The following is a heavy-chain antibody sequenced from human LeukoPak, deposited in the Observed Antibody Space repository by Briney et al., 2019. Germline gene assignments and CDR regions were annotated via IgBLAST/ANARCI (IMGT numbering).Heavy chain of an antibody. Sequence: GGSLRLSCAASGFTFSTYCMHWVRQAPGKGPMWVSRICPDGTVTNYADSVKARFTISRDNAKNSLSLQMNSLRGEDTAVYYCARALGTVVGSFDYWGQGTLVTVSS. D-gene: IGHD2-2*01. V-gene: IGHV3-74*01. CDR2: ICPDGTVT. J-gene: IGHJ4*02. CDR3: ARALGTVVGSFDY. CDR1: GFTFSTYC.